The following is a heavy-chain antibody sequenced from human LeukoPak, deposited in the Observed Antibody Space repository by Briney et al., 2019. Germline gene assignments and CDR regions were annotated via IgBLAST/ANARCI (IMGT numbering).Heavy chain of an antibody. J-gene: IGHJ4*02. CDR3: ARPGNSGTYDY. D-gene: IGHD1-26*01. CDR2: VYYSGSS. CDR1: GGSISSSSYS. V-gene: IGHV4-39*01. Sequence: PSETLSLTCTVSGGSISSSSYSWGWIRQPPGKGLEWIGSVYYSGSSYYNPSLKSRVTISADTPKNQFSLKLNSVTAADTAVYFCARPGNSGTYDYWGQGTLVTVSS.